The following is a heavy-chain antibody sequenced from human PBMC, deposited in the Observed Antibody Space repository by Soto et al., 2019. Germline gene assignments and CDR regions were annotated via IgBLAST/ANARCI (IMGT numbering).Heavy chain of an antibody. J-gene: IGHJ4*02. CDR1: GGSISSYY. CDR3: ARRWGTTFHY. V-gene: IGHV4-59*08. CDR2: IYYSGST. D-gene: IGHD3-16*01. Sequence: SETLSLTCTVSGGSISSYYWSWIRQPPGKGLEWIGYIYYSGSTNYNPSLKSRVTISVDTSKNQFSLKLSSVTAADTAVYYCARRWGTTFHYWGQGTLVTVS.